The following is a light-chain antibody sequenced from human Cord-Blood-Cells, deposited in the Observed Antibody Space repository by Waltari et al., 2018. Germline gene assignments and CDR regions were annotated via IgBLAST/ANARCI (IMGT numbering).Light chain of an antibody. CDR3: QQYDNLPT. J-gene: IGKJ2*01. V-gene: IGKV1-33*01. CDR1: QDISNY. CDR2: DAS. Sequence: DIQMTQSPSSLSASVGERVTITYQASQDISNYLNWYQQKPGKAPKLMIYDASNLETGVPSRFSGRGSWTDFTFSISSLQPEDIATYYCQQYDNLPTFGQGTKLDIK.